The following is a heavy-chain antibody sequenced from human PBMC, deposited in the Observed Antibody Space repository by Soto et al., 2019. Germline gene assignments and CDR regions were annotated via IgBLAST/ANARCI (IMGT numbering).Heavy chain of an antibody. CDR1: GYTFKDYD. V-gene: IGHV1-8*01. Sequence: QVQLLQSGAEVKKPGTSVRVSCRASGYTFKDYDINWVRRAPGQGLEWMGWMNPHIGNTAYARKFHDRITMTRSVSARTAFMELSSLTPEDTAVYYCARRMTWSLWCFDLWGSGTQVTVSS. CDR2: MNPHIGNT. J-gene: IGHJ2*01. CDR3: ARRMTWSLWCFDL. D-gene: IGHD3-3*01.